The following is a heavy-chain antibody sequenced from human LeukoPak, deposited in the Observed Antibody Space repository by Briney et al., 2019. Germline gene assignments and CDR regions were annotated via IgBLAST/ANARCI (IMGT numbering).Heavy chain of an antibody. CDR1: GFTFSSYA. V-gene: IGHV3-48*03. CDR3: ARDPVYGYQIRHAFDI. CDR2: ISSSGSTI. Sequence: GGSLRLSCAASGFTFSSYAMSWVRQAPGKGLEWVSYISSSGSTIYYADSVKGRFTISRDNAKNSLYLQMNSLRAEDTAVYYCARDPVYGYQIRHAFDIWGQGTMVTVSS. J-gene: IGHJ3*02. D-gene: IGHD5-18*01.